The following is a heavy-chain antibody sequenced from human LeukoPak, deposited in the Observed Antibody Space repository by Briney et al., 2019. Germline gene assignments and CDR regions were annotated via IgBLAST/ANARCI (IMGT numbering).Heavy chain of an antibody. D-gene: IGHD6-13*01. CDR2: IYYSGST. CDR1: GGSISSHY. Sequence: SETLSLTCTVSGGSISSHYWSWIRQPPGKGLEWIGYIYYSGSTNYNPSLESRVTISVDTSKNQFSLKLSSVTAADTAVYYCARVGMYSSSWLDPRNYYYYYMDVWGKGTTVTVSS. V-gene: IGHV4-59*11. J-gene: IGHJ6*03. CDR3: ARVGMYSSSWLDPRNYYYYYMDV.